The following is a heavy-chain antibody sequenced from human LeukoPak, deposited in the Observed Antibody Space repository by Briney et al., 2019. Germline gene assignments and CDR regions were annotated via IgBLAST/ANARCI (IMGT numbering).Heavy chain of an antibody. V-gene: IGHV3-74*01. CDR2: ITNDGSST. CDR1: GLTFSSHW. J-gene: IGHJ4*02. CDR3: ARDKAEGPSRLDN. Sequence: PGGSLRLSCAASGLTFSSHWMHWVRQAPGKGLVWVSRITNDGSSTTYADSVKGRFTISRDNAKNSLFLQMSGLRAEDTAVYYCARDKAEGPSRLDNWGQGTLVTVSS. D-gene: IGHD2-2*01.